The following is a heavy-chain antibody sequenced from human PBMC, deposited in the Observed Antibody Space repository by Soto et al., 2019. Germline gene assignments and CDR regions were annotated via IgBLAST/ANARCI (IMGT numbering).Heavy chain of an antibody. CDR3: ASSILWTPFDY. D-gene: IGHD2-21*01. V-gene: IGHV4-59*12. CDR2: IYYSGST. CDR1: GASIDSYY. J-gene: IGHJ4*02. Sequence: PSETLSLTCTVSGASIDSYYWNWIRQPPGKGLEWIGCIYYSGSTTDNPSLKTRVTISVDTSKNQFSLKLSSVTAADTAVYHCASSILWTPFDYWGQGTLVTVSS.